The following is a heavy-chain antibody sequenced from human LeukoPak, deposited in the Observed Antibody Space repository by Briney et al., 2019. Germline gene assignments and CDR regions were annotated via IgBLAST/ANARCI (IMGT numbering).Heavy chain of an antibody. Sequence: GESLKISCKGSGYSFTSYWIGWVRQIPGKGLEWMGIIYPGDSDTRYSPSFQGQVTISADKSISTAYLQWSSLKASDTAMYYCARQVRIRSCCDAFDIWGQGTMVTVSS. CDR1: GYSFTSYW. V-gene: IGHV5-51*01. J-gene: IGHJ3*02. D-gene: IGHD2-2*01. CDR3: ARQVRIRSCCDAFDI. CDR2: IYPGDSDT.